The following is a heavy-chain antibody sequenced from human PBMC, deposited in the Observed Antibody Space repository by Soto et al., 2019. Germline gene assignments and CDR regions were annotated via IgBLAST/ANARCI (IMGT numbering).Heavy chain of an antibody. J-gene: IGHJ4*02. Sequence: QITLKESGPTLVKPRQTLTLTCTFSGFSVITSGVGAGWIRQPPGTALEWIALIYWNDDRRYSPSLQRRVTIIKDTSKNRVVLTMANMDPEDTGTYYCAHISGYDEPGFDCWGQGTLVTVSS. D-gene: IGHD5-12*01. CDR2: IYWNDDR. CDR1: GFSVITSGVG. V-gene: IGHV2-5*01. CDR3: AHISGYDEPGFDC.